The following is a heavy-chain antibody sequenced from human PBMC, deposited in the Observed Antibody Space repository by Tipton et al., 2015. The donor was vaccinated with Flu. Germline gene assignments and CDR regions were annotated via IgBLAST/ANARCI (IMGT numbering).Heavy chain of an antibody. Sequence: TLSLTCAVYDGSFSGYYWSWIRQPPGKGLEWIGEINHSGSTNYNPSLKSRVTISVDTSKNQFYLKVSSVTAADTAVYYCARTGYSSSWLYFQHWGQGTLVTVSS. D-gene: IGHD6-13*01. CDR1: DGSFSGYY. J-gene: IGHJ1*01. CDR3: ARTGYSSSWLYFQH. CDR2: INHSGST. V-gene: IGHV4-34*01.